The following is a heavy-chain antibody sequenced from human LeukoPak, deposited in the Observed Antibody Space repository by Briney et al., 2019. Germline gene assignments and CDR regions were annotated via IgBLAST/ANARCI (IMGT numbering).Heavy chain of an antibody. Sequence: GGSLRLSRAASGFTFSNYGMHWVRQAPGKGLEWVAEIWYDGSNKNYADSVKGRFTISRDNSKNTLSLQMNSLRVEDTAVYYCAKDRYTSGWYYFDYWGQGTLVTVSS. CDR1: GFTFSNYG. CDR3: AKDRYTSGWYYFDY. J-gene: IGHJ4*02. CDR2: IWYDGSNK. V-gene: IGHV3-33*06. D-gene: IGHD6-19*01.